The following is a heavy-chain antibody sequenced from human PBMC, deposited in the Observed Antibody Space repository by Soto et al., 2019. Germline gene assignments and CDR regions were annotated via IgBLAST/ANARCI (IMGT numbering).Heavy chain of an antibody. Sequence: GGSLRLSCAASGFTFDDYAMHWVRQAPGKGLEWVSGISWNSASIGYADSVKGRFTISRDNAKNSLYLQMNSLRTEDTALYYCAKVSDIVLVPAAEYFDYWGQGTLVTVSS. J-gene: IGHJ4*02. CDR3: AKVSDIVLVPAAEYFDY. D-gene: IGHD2-2*01. CDR2: ISWNSASI. CDR1: GFTFDDYA. V-gene: IGHV3-9*01.